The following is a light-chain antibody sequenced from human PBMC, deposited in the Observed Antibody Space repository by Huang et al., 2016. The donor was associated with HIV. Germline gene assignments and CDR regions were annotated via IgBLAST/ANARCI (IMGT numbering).Light chain of an antibody. V-gene: IGKV3-15*01. CDR3: QQYNDWPRS. CDR1: HNINTS. CDR2: AAS. Sequence: EIVMTQTPVTLSVAPGERATLSCRSSHNINTSLAWFQQKPGQAPRLLIFAASTRTADFPARCSGSGSRTEFTLTISSLQSEDIAVYYCQQYNDWPRSCGRGTKVEIK. J-gene: IGKJ1*01.